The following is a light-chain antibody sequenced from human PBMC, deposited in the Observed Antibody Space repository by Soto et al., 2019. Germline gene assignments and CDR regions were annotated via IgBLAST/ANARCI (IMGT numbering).Light chain of an antibody. CDR3: QQRSNWPALT. Sequence: EIVLTQSPATLSLSPGERATLSCRASQSVSSYLAWYQQKPGQATRLLIYDASNRSSGIPARFSGSGSGTYFTLTISSLEPEDFAVYYCQQRSNWPALTFGGGTKVEIK. V-gene: IGKV3-11*01. J-gene: IGKJ4*01. CDR2: DAS. CDR1: QSVSSY.